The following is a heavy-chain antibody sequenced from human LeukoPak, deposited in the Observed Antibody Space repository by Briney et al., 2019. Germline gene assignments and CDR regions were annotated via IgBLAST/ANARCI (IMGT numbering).Heavy chain of an antibody. D-gene: IGHD3-3*01. CDR1: GYTFTSYG. CDR2: INPSGGST. J-gene: IGHJ6*03. Sequence: GASVKVSCKASGYTFTSYGISWVRQAPGQGLEWMGIINPSGGSTSYAQKFQGRVTMTRDTSTSTVYMELSSLRSEDTAVYYCARVGGFLDDYYYYYMDVWGKGTTVTVSS. V-gene: IGHV1-46*01. CDR3: ARVGGFLDDYYYYYMDV.